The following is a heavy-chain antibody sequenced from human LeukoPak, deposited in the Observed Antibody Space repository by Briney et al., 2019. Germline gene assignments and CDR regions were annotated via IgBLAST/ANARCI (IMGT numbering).Heavy chain of an antibody. CDR1: GFSLSSFE. Sequence: PGGSLRLSCAASGFSLSSFEMNWVRQAPGKGPEWIAYVDNDGWATSYYADSVKGRFTITRDDAKSSLYLQMDSLTVEDTAVYYCARDLTGWSLDPWGQGTLVSVSS. J-gene: IGHJ5*02. CDR2: VDNDGWAT. D-gene: IGHD1-20*01. V-gene: IGHV3-48*03. CDR3: ARDLTGWSLDP.